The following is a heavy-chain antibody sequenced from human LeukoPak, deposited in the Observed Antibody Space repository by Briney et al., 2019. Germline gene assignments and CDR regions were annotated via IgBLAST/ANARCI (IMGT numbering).Heavy chain of an antibody. J-gene: IGHJ4*02. CDR1: GYTFTGYY. D-gene: IGHD3-3*01. CDR3: ARASGVTKILPDY. CDR2: INPNSGGT. V-gene: IGHV1-2*02. Sequence: ASVKVSCKASGYTFTGYYMHWVRQAPGQGLEWMGWINPNSGGTNYAQKFQGRVTMTRDTSISTAYMELSRLRSDDTAVYYCARASGVTKILPDYWGQGTLVTVSS.